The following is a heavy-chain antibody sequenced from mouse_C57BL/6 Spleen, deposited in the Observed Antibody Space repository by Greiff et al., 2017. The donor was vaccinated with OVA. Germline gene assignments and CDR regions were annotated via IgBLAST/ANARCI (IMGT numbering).Heavy chain of an antibody. V-gene: IGHV1-18*01. D-gene: IGHD1-1*01. CDR2: INPNNGGT. CDR1: GYTFTDYN. Sequence: EVQLQESGPELVKPGASVKIPCKASGYTFTDYNMDWVQQSHGKSLEWIGDINPNNGGTIYNQKFKGKATLTVDKSSSTAYMELRSLTSEDTAVYDCARPPYYGSSTGYFDVWGTGTTVTVSS. J-gene: IGHJ1*03. CDR3: ARPPYYGSSTGYFDV.